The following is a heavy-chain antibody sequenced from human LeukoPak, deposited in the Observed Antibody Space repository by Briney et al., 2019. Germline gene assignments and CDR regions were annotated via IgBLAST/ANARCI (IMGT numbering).Heavy chain of an antibody. CDR3: ARDGEEASSSWYRVDY. D-gene: IGHD6-13*01. J-gene: IGHJ4*02. CDR2: ISSSSSYI. CDR1: GFTFSSYG. V-gene: IGHV3-21*01. Sequence: GGSLRLSCAASGFTFSSYGMHWVRQAPGKGLEWVSSISSSSSYIYYADSVKGRFTISRDNAKNSLYLQMNSLRAEDTAVYYCARDGEEASSSWYRVDYWGQGTLVTVSS.